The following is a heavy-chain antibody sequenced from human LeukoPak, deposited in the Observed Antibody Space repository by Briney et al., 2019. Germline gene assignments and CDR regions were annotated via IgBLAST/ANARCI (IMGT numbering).Heavy chain of an antibody. D-gene: IGHD3/OR15-3a*01. V-gene: IGHV1-2*02. J-gene: IGHJ4*02. CDR2: INPNSGGT. CDR3: ARVSPRTGYYIDY. Sequence: ASVKVSCKASGYTFTSYDINWVRQAPGQGLEWMGWINPNSGGTNYAQKFQGRVTMTRDTSISTAYMELSRLRSDDTAVYYCARVSPRTGYYIDYWGQGTLVTVSS. CDR1: GYTFTSYD.